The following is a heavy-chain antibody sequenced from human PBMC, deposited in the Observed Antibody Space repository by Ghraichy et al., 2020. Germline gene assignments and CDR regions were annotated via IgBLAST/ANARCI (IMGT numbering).Heavy chain of an antibody. V-gene: IGHV1-8*01. CDR2: MNPNSGNT. CDR3: ARAAPGDY. Sequence: ASVKVSCKASGYTFTSYDINWVRQATGQGLEWMGWMNPNSGNTGYAQNFQGRITMTRDTSISTAYMELSSLKSEDTAVYYCARAAPGDYWGQGTLVTVSS. J-gene: IGHJ4*02. CDR1: GYTFTSYD.